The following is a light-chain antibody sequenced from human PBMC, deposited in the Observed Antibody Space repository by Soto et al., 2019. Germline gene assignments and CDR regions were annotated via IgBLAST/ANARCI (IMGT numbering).Light chain of an antibody. Sequence: QSALTQPASVSGSPGQSIAISSTGTSSDVGAHNYVSWYQQHPGKPPKLIIYDVSNRPSGVSTRFSGFKSGNTASLTISGLQAEDEAEYYCSSYTYTSTRVIFGGGTKVTVL. J-gene: IGLJ2*01. CDR1: SSDVGAHNY. CDR3: SSYTYTSTRVI. V-gene: IGLV2-14*03. CDR2: DVS.